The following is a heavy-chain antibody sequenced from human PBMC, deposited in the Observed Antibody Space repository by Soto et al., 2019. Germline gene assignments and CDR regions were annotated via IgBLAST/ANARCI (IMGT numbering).Heavy chain of an antibody. CDR3: VKSSRRIPMGLDY. CDR2: ISWDGGST. J-gene: IGHJ4*02. CDR1: GFTFDDYT. Sequence: GGSLRLSCAASGFTFDDYTMHWVRQAPGKGLEWVSLISWDGGSTYYADSVKGRFTISRDNSMNTLYLQMSSLRPEDTAVYYCVKSSRRIPMGLDYWGQGTLVTVSS. V-gene: IGHV3-43*01.